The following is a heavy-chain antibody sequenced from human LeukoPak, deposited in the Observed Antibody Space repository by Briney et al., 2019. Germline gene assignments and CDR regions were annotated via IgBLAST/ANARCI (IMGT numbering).Heavy chain of an antibody. CDR2: SRDKGNSYTT. Sequence: GESLRLSCAASGFTFSSYSMNWVRQAPGKGLEWVGRSRDKGNSYTTAYAASVRGRFTISRDDSKNSLYLQMNSLKIEDTAVYYCTKLARAPRDFDYWGQGTLVTVSS. CDR1: GFTFSSYS. V-gene: IGHV3-72*01. J-gene: IGHJ4*01. D-gene: IGHD3-10*01. CDR3: TKLARAPRDFDY.